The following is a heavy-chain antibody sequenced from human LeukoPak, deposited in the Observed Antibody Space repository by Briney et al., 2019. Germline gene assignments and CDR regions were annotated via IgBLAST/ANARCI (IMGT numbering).Heavy chain of an antibody. Sequence: ASVKVSCKVSGYTLTELSMHWVRQAPGKGLEWMGGFDPEDGETIYVQKFQGRVTMTEDTSTDTAYMELSSLRSEDTAVYYCAATPTYYYDSSGYSKYDYWGQGTLVTVSS. CDR3: AATPTYYYDSSGYSKYDY. J-gene: IGHJ4*02. CDR1: GYTLTELS. D-gene: IGHD3-22*01. CDR2: FDPEDGET. V-gene: IGHV1-24*01.